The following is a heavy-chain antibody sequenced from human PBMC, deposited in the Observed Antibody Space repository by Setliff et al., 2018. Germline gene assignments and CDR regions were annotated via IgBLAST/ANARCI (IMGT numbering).Heavy chain of an antibody. CDR1: GYTFTSYG. J-gene: IGHJ5*02. D-gene: IGHD2-2*01. CDR2: ISANNGYM. Sequence: EASVKVSCKASGYTFTSYGISWLRQAPGQGLEWMGWISANNGYMVFAQNLQGRIIMTTDTSTSTAYMELKSLRPDDTAVYYCARDRSNIVVVPSGAKFDPWGQGTLVTVSS. V-gene: IGHV1-18*01. CDR3: ARDRSNIVVVPSGAKFDP.